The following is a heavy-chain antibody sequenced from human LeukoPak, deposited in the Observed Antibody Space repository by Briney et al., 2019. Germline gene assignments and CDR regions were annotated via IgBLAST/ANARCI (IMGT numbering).Heavy chain of an antibody. D-gene: IGHD3-22*01. CDR2: INQGEST. CDR1: GGSFGGYY. V-gene: IGHV4-34*01. CDR3: ARNPQGYDSSAPLHHGFDP. J-gene: IGHJ5*02. Sequence: SETLSLTCDVSGGSFGGYYWSWIRQPPGKGLEWIGEINQGESTNYNPSLKSRVTISVDTSKNQFSLKLSSVTAADTAVYYCARNPQGYDSSAPLHHGFDPWGQGTLVTVSS.